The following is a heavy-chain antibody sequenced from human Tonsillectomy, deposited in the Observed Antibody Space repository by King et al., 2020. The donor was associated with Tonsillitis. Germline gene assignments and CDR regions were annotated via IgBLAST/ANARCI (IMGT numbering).Heavy chain of an antibody. V-gene: IGHV3-48*01. CDR3: AWDQHDALDY. D-gene: IGHD3-3*01. CDR1: GFTFNSYS. CDR2: IGRSSSTL. Sequence: QLVQSGGGLVQPGGSLRLSCTASGFTFNSYSMNWVRQAPGKGLEWLSYIGRSSSTLFYADAVRGRFTISGDNAENSLRLQMNSRSAEETAVYYCAWDQHDALDYWGRGTLVTVSS. J-gene: IGHJ4*02.